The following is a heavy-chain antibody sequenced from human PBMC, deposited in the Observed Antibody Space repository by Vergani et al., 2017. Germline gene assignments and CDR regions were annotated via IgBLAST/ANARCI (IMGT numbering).Heavy chain of an antibody. CDR3: ARGPCCSSTSGYYAFDI. J-gene: IGHJ3*02. CDR2: MNPNSGNT. D-gene: IGHD2-2*01. V-gene: IGHV1-8*01. Sequence: QVQLVQSGAEVKKPGASVKVSCKASGYTFTSYDINWVRQATGQGLEWMGWMNPNSGNTGYAQKFQGRVTMTRNTSISTAYMELSSLRSEDTAVYYCARGPCCSSTSGYYAFDIWGQGTMVTVSS. CDR1: GYTFTSYD.